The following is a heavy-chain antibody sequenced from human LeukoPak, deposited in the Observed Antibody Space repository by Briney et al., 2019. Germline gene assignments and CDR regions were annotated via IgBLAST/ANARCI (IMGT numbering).Heavy chain of an antibody. CDR3: ARGGSSCYGCHNWFDP. Sequence: PSETLSLTCSVSGDSIRNYYWSWIRQSPGKGLEWIGYVDKSGSTNYNPSFKSRVIVSSDTSRNELSLNLNSVTAADTAIYYCARGGSSCYGCHNWFDPWGQGTRVTVSS. V-gene: IGHV4-59*01. CDR2: VDKSGST. J-gene: IGHJ5*02. CDR1: GDSIRNYY. D-gene: IGHD2-2*01.